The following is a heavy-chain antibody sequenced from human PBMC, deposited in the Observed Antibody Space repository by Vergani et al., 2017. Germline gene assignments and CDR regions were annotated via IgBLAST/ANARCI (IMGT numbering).Heavy chain of an antibody. Sequence: QVQLVQSGSELKKPGASVKVSCKASGYTFTSYYMHWVRQAPGQRLEWMGWINAGNGNTKYSQKFQGRVTITRDTSASTAYMELSSLRSEDTAVYYCAREGFYDYVWGSYRLRGGYYFDYWGQGTLVTVSS. J-gene: IGHJ4*02. D-gene: IGHD3-16*02. V-gene: IGHV1-3*01. CDR1: GYTFTSYY. CDR3: AREGFYDYVWGSYRLRGGYYFDY. CDR2: INAGNGNT.